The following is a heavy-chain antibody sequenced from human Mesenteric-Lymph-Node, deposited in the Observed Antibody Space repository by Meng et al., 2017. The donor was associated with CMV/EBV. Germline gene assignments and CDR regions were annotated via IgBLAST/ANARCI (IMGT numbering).Heavy chain of an antibody. CDR1: GDPYILSL. V-gene: IGHV4-34*01. CDR2: INHSGST. Sequence: PSDPPAPPWPLYGDPYILSLWSGTPPPPGKGRELIGEINHSGSTNYNPSLKSRVTISVDTSKNQVALKLSSVAAADTAVYYCATHQLWLKSEGGFNYWGQGTLVTVSS. CDR3: ATHQLWLKSEGGFNY. D-gene: IGHD1-1*01. J-gene: IGHJ4*02.